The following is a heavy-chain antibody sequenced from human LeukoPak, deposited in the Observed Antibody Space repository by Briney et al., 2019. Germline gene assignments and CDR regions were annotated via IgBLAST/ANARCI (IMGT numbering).Heavy chain of an antibody. CDR3: ARGEVAAAADDAFDI. CDR2: ITSGSSHI. J-gene: IGHJ3*02. CDR1: GFTFSSYN. V-gene: IGHV3-21*01. Sequence: GGSLRLSCAASGFTFSSYNMNWVRQTPGQGLEWVSSITSGSSHIYYADSVKGRFTISRDNAKSSLYLQMNSLRAEDTAVYYCARGEVAAAADDAFDIWGQGTMVTVSS. D-gene: IGHD6-13*01.